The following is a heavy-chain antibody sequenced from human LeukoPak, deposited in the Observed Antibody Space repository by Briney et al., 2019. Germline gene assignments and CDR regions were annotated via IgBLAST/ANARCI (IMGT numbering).Heavy chain of an antibody. J-gene: IGHJ4*02. Sequence: SETLSLTCAVYGGSFSGYYWSWIRQPPGKGVEWIGEINHSGSTNYNPSLKSRVTISVDTSKNQFSLKLSSVTAADTAVYYCARDNIAVAAHDYWGQGTLVTVSS. D-gene: IGHD6-19*01. CDR3: ARDNIAVAAHDY. CDR1: GGSFSGYY. CDR2: INHSGST. V-gene: IGHV4-34*01.